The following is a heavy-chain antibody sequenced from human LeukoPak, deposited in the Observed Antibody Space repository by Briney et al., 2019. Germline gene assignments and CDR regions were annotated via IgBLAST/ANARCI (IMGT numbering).Heavy chain of an antibody. Sequence: SKTLSLTCTVSGGSISSYYWSWIRQPPGKGLEWIGYIYYSGSTNYNPSLKSRVTISVDTSKNQFSLKLSSVTAADTAVYYCARAYYGSGSYYYGMDVWGQGTTVTVSS. J-gene: IGHJ6*02. CDR1: GGSISSYY. CDR2: IYYSGST. D-gene: IGHD3-10*01. CDR3: ARAYYGSGSYYYGMDV. V-gene: IGHV4-59*01.